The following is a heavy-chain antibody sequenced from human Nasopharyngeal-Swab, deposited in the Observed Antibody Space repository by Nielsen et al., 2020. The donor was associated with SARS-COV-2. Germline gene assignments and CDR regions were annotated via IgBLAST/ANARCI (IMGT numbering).Heavy chain of an antibody. CDR1: GGTFSSYA. CDR3: AKDHRGRYRSITIFPEGYYYMDV. J-gene: IGHJ6*03. CDR2: IIPIFGTA. D-gene: IGHD3-9*01. Sequence: SVKVSCKASGGTFSSYAISWVRQAPGQGLEWMGGIIPIFGTANYAQKFQGRVTITADESTSTAYMELSSLRSEDTAVYYCAKDHRGRYRSITIFPEGYYYMDVWGKGTTVTVSS. V-gene: IGHV1-69*13.